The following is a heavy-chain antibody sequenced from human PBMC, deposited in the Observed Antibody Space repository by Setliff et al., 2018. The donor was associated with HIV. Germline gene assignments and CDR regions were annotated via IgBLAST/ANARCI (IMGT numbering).Heavy chain of an antibody. V-gene: IGHV1-69*05. D-gene: IGHD3-9*01. CDR3: ARAPKLRYFDWLPHENYYYYGMDV. CDR1: GGAFSNYA. Sequence: SVKVSCKASGGAFSNYAINWVRQAPGQGLEWMGEISPIIGTADYAQKFQGRVTITTDESTSTAYMEVSSLRSEDTAVYYCARAPKLRYFDWLPHENYYYYGMDVWGQGTTVTVSS. J-gene: IGHJ6*02. CDR2: ISPIIGTA.